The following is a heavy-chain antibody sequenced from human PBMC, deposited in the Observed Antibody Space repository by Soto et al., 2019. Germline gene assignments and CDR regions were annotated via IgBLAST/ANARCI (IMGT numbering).Heavy chain of an antibody. J-gene: IGHJ3*02. D-gene: IGHD4-17*01. V-gene: IGHV4-59*01. CDR1: GGSISSYY. CDR3: ARERFDYAAFDI. Sequence: PSETLSLTCTVSGGSISSYYWSWIRQPPGKGLEWIGYIYYSGSTNYNPSLKSRVTISVDTSKNQFSLKLSSVTAADTAVYYCARERFDYAAFDIWGQGTMVTVS. CDR2: IYYSGST.